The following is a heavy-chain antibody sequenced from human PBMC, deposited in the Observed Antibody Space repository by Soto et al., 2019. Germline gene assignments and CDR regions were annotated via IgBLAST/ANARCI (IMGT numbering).Heavy chain of an antibody. D-gene: IGHD2-15*01. J-gene: IGHJ4*02. Sequence: QVQLQESGPGLVKTSQTLSLTCTVSGGSISSGGYNWSCIRQHPGKGLEWIGYIYYSGRTYYNPSLNSRVTISVDTSKNQFSLKLSSVTAAYTAVYYCARGEVVADRIDYWGQGTLVTVSS. CDR1: GGSISSGGYN. CDR3: ARGEVVADRIDY. CDR2: IYYSGRT. V-gene: IGHV4-31*03.